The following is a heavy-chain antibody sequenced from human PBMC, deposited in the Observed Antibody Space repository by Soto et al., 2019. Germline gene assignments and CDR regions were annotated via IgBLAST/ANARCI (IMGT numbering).Heavy chain of an antibody. D-gene: IGHD3-22*01. J-gene: IGHJ4*02. CDR3: ARGSYYYDSSGYYHY. Sequence: SETLSLTCDVSGYSIRSNKWWGWVRQPPGRGLEWIGGIYSSGSTYYNPSLESRVTISADTSKNQFSLKLSSVTAADTAVYYCARGSYYYDSSGYYHYWGQGTLVTVSS. V-gene: IGHV4-28*03. CDR1: GYSIRSNKW. CDR2: IYSSGST.